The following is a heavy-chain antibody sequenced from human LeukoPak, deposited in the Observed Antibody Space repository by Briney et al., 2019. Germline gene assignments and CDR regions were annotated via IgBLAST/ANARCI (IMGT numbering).Heavy chain of an antibody. D-gene: IGHD4/OR15-4a*01. Sequence: SETLSLTCTVSGGSISSYYWSWIRQPPGKGLEWIGYIYYSGSTYYNPSLKSRVTISVDTSKNQFSLKLSSVTAADTAVYYCARASDALNWYFDLWGRGTLVTVSS. CDR3: ARASDALNWYFDL. CDR2: IYYSGST. V-gene: IGHV4-59*08. CDR1: GGSISSYY. J-gene: IGHJ2*01.